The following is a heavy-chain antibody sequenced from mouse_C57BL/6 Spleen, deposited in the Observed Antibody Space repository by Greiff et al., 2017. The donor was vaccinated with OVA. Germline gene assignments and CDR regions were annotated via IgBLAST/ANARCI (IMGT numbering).Heavy chain of an antibody. CDR3: ARWDYGNYLDY. CDR1: GFTFSDYG. D-gene: IGHD2-1*01. Sequence: EVKVVESGGGLVKPGGSLKLSCAASGFTFSDYGMHWVRQAPEKGLEWVAYISSGSSTIYCADTVKGRFTISRDNAKNTLFLQMTSLRSEDTAMYYCARWDYGNYLDYWGQGTTLTVSS. V-gene: IGHV5-17*01. CDR2: ISSGSSTI. J-gene: IGHJ2*01.